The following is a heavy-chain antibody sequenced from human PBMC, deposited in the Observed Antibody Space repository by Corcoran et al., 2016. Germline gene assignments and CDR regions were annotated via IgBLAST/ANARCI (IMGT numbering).Heavy chain of an antibody. J-gene: IGHJ6*02. V-gene: IGHV3-21*01. CDR3: AAPSVGNDVSYYYYGMDV. Sequence: EVQLVESGGGLVKPGGSLRLSCAASGFTFSSYSMNWVRQAPGKGLEWVSSISSSSSYIYYADSVKGRFTISRDNAKNSLYLQMNRLRAEDTAVYYCAAPSVGNDVSYYYYGMDVWGQGTTVTVSS. D-gene: IGHD1-1*01. CDR1: GFTFSSYS. CDR2: ISSSSSYI.